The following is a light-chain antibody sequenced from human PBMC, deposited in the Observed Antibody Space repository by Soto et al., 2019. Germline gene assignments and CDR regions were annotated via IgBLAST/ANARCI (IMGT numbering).Light chain of an antibody. J-gene: IGLJ3*02. Sequence: QSALTQPASVSGSPGQSITISCTGTSSDVGGYNYVSWYQQHPGKAPKLMIYEVSNRPSGVSNRFSGSKSGNTASLTISGLQAEDAADYDCSSYTSSSTLAVFGGGTKLTVL. CDR3: SSYTSSSTLAV. V-gene: IGLV2-14*01. CDR1: SSDVGGYNY. CDR2: EVS.